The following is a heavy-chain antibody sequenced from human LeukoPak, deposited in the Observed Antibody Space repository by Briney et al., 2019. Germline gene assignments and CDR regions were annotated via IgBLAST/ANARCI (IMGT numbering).Heavy chain of an antibody. CDR1: GFTFSSYA. J-gene: IGHJ4*02. Sequence: GASLRLSCAASGFTFSSYAISWVRQAPGKGLEWVSAISGSVGSTYYADSVKGRFTISRDNSKNTLYLQMNSLRAEDTAVYYCAKWAQSSGWYGPTGYWGQGTLVTVSS. CDR3: AKWAQSSGWYGPTGY. V-gene: IGHV3-23*01. CDR2: ISGSVGST. D-gene: IGHD6-19*01.